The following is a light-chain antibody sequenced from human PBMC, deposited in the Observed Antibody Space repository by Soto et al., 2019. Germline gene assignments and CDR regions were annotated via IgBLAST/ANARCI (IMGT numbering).Light chain of an antibody. CDR2: GAS. J-gene: IGKJ5*01. V-gene: IGKV3-11*01. Sequence: EIGMKQSPATLSVSQGERATLSCRASQSVNIYLAWYQQKPGQAPRLLIFGASSRATGIPARFSGSGSGTDFTLTISSLEPEDFAVYYCQQRSNWITFGQGTLLEVK. CDR3: QQRSNWIT. CDR1: QSVNIY.